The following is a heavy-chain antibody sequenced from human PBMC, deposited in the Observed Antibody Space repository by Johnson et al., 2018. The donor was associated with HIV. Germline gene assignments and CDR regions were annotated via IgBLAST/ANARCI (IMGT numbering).Heavy chain of an antibody. V-gene: IGHV3-48*03. CDR1: GFTFSMYA. CDR2: SSSSGNTI. D-gene: IGHD2-8*01. CDR3: AGGRNGRNAFDI. J-gene: IGHJ3*02. Sequence: EVQLVESGGGVVQPGRSLRLSCAASGFTFSMYAMHWVRQAPGKGLEWVSYSSSSGNTIYYADSVKGRFTISRDNAKNSVDLQMNSLRAEDKAVYYSAGGRNGRNAFDIWGQGTMFIVS.